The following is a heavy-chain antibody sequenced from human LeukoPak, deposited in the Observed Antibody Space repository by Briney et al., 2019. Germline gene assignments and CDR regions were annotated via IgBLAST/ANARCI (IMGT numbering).Heavy chain of an antibody. V-gene: IGHV4-39*01. D-gene: IGHD5-24*01. CDR3: WAIGTIIKLDY. Sequence: SETLSLTCTVSGGSTSSSGYCWGWIRQPPGKGLEWIGAMCYSGSTYYNPSLKSRVTISVDSSKNQFSLKLSSVTAADTAVYYCWAIGTIIKLDYWGQGTLVTVAS. CDR1: GGSTSSSGYC. CDR2: MCYSGST. J-gene: IGHJ4*02.